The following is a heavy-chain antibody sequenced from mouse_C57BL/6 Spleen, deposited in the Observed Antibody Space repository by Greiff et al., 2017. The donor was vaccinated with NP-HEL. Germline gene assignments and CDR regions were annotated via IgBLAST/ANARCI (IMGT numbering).Heavy chain of an antibody. D-gene: IGHD2-12*01. Sequence: EVMLVESEGGLVQPGSSMKLSCTASGFTFSDYYMAWVRQVPEKGLEWVANINYDGSSTYYLDSLKSRFIISRDNAKNILYLQMSSLKSEDTATYYCARDLYDGFWYFDVWGTGTTVTVSS. CDR3: ARDLYDGFWYFDV. J-gene: IGHJ1*03. CDR2: INYDGSST. CDR1: GFTFSDYY. V-gene: IGHV5-16*01.